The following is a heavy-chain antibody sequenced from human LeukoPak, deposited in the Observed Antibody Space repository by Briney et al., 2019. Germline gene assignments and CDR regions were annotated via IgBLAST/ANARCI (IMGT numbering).Heavy chain of an antibody. CDR3: ARVVLDYGGTGRLFDY. J-gene: IGHJ4*02. CDR1: GGSISSGDYY. CDR2: IYYSGST. D-gene: IGHD4-23*01. Sequence: SETLSLTCTVSGGSISSGDYYWSWIRQPPGKGLEWIGYIYYSGSTYYNPSLKSRVTISVDTSKNQFSLKLSSVTAADTAVYYCARVVLDYGGTGRLFDYWGQGTLVTVSS. V-gene: IGHV4-30-4*08.